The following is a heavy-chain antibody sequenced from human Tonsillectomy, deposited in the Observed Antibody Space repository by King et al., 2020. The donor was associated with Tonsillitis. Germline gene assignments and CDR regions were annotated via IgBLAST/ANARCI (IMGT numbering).Heavy chain of an antibody. J-gene: IGHJ5*02. Sequence: LQLQESGPGLVKPSETLSLTCTVSGGSISSSSYYWGWIRQPPGQGLEWIGSIYYSGSTYYNPSLKSRVTISVDTSKNQFSLKLSSVTAADTAVYYCARHGIVVVITEVEWFDPWGQGTLVTVSS. V-gene: IGHV4-39*01. CDR3: ARHGIVVVITEVEWFDP. D-gene: IGHD3-22*01. CDR2: IYYSGST. CDR1: GGSISSSSYY.